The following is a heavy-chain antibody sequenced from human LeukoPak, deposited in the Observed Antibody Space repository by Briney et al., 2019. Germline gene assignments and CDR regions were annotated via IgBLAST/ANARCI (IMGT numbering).Heavy chain of an antibody. J-gene: IGHJ5*02. CDR1: GGTISSYY. V-gene: IGHV4-59*01. CDR2: IYYSGST. Sequence: SETLSLTCTVSGGTISSYYWSWIRQPPGKGLGGIGYIYYSGSTNYNPSLKSRVTISVDTSKNQSSLKLSFVTAADTAVDYGARGLSHLNHWFDPWGQGTLVAVS. D-gene: IGHD1-14*01. CDR3: ARGLSHLNHWFDP.